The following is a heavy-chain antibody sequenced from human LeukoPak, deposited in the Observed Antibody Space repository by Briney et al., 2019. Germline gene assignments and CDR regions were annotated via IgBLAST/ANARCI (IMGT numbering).Heavy chain of an antibody. CDR1: GFTSTNTR. CDR2: IKSSSDGGTT. D-gene: IGHD5-24*01. V-gene: IGHV3-15*01. J-gene: IGHJ4*02. Sequence: PGGSLRLSCAASGFTSTNTRMTWVRQAPGKGLEWVGRIKSSSDGGTTDYAAPVKGRFTISRDDSKNTLYLQMNSLNTEDTAVYFCTTAVRWVQSPFNYWGQGTLVTVSS. CDR3: TTAVRWVQSPFNY.